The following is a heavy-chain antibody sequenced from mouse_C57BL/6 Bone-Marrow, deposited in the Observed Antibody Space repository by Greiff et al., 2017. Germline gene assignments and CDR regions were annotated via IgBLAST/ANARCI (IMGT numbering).Heavy chain of an antibody. CDR2: IDPEDGET. J-gene: IGHJ4*01. CDR3: AGDSCDYDSSYAMDY. V-gene: IGHV14-2*01. D-gene: IGHD1-1*01. Sequence: EVQLQQSGAELVKPGASVKLSCTASGFNIKDYYMHWVKQRPEQGLEWIGRIDPEDGETKYAPKFQGKATLTADTSSNTAYLQLSSLTSEDTAVDYCAGDSCDYDSSYAMDYWGQGTSVTVSS. CDR1: GFNIKDYY.